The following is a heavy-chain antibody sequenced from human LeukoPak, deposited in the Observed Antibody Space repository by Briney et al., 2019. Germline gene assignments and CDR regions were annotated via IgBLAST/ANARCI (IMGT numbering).Heavy chain of an antibody. V-gene: IGHV3-23*01. CDR1: GFTFSSYA. J-gene: IGHJ4*02. CDR3: AKAPTPYSYGSDY. CDR2: ISGSGGST. Sequence: GGFLRLSCAASGFTFSSYAMSWVRQAPGKGLEWVSAISGSGGSTYYADSVKGRFTISRDNSKNTLYLQMNSLRAEDTAVYYCAKAPTPYSYGSDYWGQGTLVTVSS. D-gene: IGHD5-18*01.